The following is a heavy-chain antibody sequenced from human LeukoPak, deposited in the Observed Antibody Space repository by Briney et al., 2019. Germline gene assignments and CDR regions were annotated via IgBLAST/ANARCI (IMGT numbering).Heavy chain of an antibody. CDR1: GFTFISSA. D-gene: IGHD3-22*01. CDR2: IVVGSGNT. Sequence: ASVKVSCKTSGFTFISSAVQWVRQARGQRLEWIGWIVVGSGNTNYAQKFQERVTITRDMSTNTAYMELSSLRSEDTAVYYCAADPSYSSGYRYYFDYWGQGTLVTVSS. CDR3: AADPSYSSGYRYYFDY. J-gene: IGHJ4*02. V-gene: IGHV1-58*01.